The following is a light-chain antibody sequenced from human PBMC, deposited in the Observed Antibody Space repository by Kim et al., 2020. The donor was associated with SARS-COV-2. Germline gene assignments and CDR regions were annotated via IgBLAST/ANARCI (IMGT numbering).Light chain of an antibody. J-gene: IGLJ3*02. Sequence: SYELTQPPSVSVSSGQTASITCSGDKLGDKYACWYQQKPGQSPVLVIYQDSKRPSGIPERFSGSNSGNTATLTISGTQAMDEADYYCQAWESSTAVFGGGTQLTVL. V-gene: IGLV3-1*01. CDR3: QAWESSTAV. CDR2: QDS. CDR1: KLGDKY.